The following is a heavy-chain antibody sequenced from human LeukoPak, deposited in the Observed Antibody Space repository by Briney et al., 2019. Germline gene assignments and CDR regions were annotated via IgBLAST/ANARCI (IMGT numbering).Heavy chain of an antibody. Sequence: ASVKVSCKVSGYTLTELSMHWVRQAPGKGLEWMGGFDPEDGETIYAQKFQGRVTMTTDTSTSTAYMELRSLRSDDTAVYYCARAAKGYSSSWYFDYWGQGTLVTVSS. J-gene: IGHJ4*02. CDR2: FDPEDGET. V-gene: IGHV1-24*01. CDR3: ARAAKGYSSSWYFDY. D-gene: IGHD6-13*01. CDR1: GYTLTELS.